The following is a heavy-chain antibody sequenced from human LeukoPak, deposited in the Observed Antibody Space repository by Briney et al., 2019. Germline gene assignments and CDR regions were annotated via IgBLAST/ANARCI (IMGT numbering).Heavy chain of an antibody. CDR1: GFTVSSYH. J-gene: IGHJ6*02. V-gene: IGHV3-66*04. Sequence: GGSLRLSCAASGFTVSSYHMSWVRQAPGKGLEWVSDIYSGGSQYYADSVKGIFTISRDNSKNQLYLQMNILRAEDTAEYYCARHCGGSCYKQLYYYYYGMDVGGQGTTVTVSS. CDR2: IYSGGSQ. D-gene: IGHD2-15*01. CDR3: ARHCGGSCYKQLYYYYYGMDV.